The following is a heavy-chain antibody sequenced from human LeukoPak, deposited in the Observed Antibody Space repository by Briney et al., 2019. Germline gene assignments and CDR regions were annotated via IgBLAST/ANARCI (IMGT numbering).Heavy chain of an antibody. Sequence: ASVKVSCKASGYTFTSYAISWVRQAPGQGLEWMGWISADNGNTDYAQRFQGRVTMTTDTSTSTAYMELSSVTAADTAVYYCARDHRGIPSYWGQGTLVTVSS. CDR1: GYTFTSYA. J-gene: IGHJ4*02. D-gene: IGHD1-14*01. CDR2: ISADNGNT. V-gene: IGHV1-18*01. CDR3: ARDHRGIPSY.